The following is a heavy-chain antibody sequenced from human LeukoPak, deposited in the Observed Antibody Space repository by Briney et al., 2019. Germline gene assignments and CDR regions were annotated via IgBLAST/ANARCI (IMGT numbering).Heavy chain of an antibody. CDR1: GFTFSSYA. Sequence: GGSLRPSCAASGFTFSSYAMSWVRQAPGKGLEWVSAISGSGGSTYYADSVKGRFTISRDNSKNTLYLQMNSLRAEDTAVYYCAKKTRIAAAGNPLYYFDYWGQGTLVTVSS. V-gene: IGHV3-23*01. J-gene: IGHJ4*02. CDR3: AKKTRIAAAGNPLYYFDY. D-gene: IGHD6-13*01. CDR2: ISGSGGST.